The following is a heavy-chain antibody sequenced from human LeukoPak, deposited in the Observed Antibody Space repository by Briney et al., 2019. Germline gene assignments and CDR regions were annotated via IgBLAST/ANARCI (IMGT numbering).Heavy chain of an antibody. D-gene: IGHD3-10*01. CDR2: IWYDGSNK. J-gene: IGHJ4*02. CDR3: AKDHYGSGSYIDY. Sequence: PERSLRLSCAASGFTFSSYGMHWVRQAPGKGLEWVAVIWYDGSNKYYADSVKGRFTISRDNSKNTLYLQMNSLRAEDTAVYYCAKDHYGSGSYIDYWGQGTLVTVSS. CDR1: GFTFSSYG. V-gene: IGHV3-33*06.